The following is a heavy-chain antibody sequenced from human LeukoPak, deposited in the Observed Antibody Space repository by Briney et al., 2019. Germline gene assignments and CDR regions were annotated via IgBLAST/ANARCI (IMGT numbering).Heavy chain of an antibody. CDR1: GFTFSSYA. Sequence: GGSLRLSCAASGFTFSSYAMSWVRPAPGKGLEWVSAISGSGGSTYYADSVKGRFTMSRDNSKNTLYLQMNSLRAEDTAVYYCAKDSCSGGSCYSSDYWGQGTLVTVSS. V-gene: IGHV3-23*01. CDR3: AKDSCSGGSCYSSDY. CDR2: ISGSGGST. J-gene: IGHJ4*02. D-gene: IGHD2-15*01.